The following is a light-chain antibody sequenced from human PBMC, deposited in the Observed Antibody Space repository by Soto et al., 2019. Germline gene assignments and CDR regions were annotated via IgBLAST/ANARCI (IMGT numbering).Light chain of an antibody. Sequence: DIQLTQSPSFLSASVGDRVTITCRASQGISSYLAWYQQKPGKAPNLLIYGASTLQSGVPSRFSGSGSGTEFTLTISNLQPEDFATYYCQQLNTYPITFGQGTRLEIK. V-gene: IGKV1-9*01. CDR3: QQLNTYPIT. CDR2: GAS. CDR1: QGISSY. J-gene: IGKJ5*01.